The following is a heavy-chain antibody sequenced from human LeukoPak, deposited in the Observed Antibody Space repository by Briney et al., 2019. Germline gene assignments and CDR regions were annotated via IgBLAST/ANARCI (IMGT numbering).Heavy chain of an antibody. Sequence: AASVKVSCKASGYTFTNYAMNWVRQAPGQGLEWMGWINTNTGNPTYAQDFTGRFVFSLDTSVSTAYLQISGLKAEDTAVYYCARLYWYYYDNGPGGSDAFDFWGQGTMVTVSS. CDR1: GYTFTNYA. CDR2: INTNTGNP. V-gene: IGHV7-4-1*02. D-gene: IGHD3-22*01. J-gene: IGHJ3*01. CDR3: ARLYWYYYDNGPGGSDAFDF.